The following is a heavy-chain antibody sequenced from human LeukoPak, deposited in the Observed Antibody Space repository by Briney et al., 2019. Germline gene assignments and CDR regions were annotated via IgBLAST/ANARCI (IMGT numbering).Heavy chain of an antibody. J-gene: IGHJ4*02. CDR3: ARDGGAAAGIDY. Sequence: GGSLRPSCAASGFTFSSYAMHWVRQAPGKGLEWVAVISYDGSNKYYADSVKGRFTISRDNSKNTLYLQMNSLRAEDTAVYYCARDGGAAAGIDYWGQGTLVTVSS. V-gene: IGHV3-30-3*01. D-gene: IGHD6-13*01. CDR2: ISYDGSNK. CDR1: GFTFSSYA.